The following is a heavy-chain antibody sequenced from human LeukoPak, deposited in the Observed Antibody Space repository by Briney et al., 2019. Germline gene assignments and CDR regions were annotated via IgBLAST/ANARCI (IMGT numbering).Heavy chain of an antibody. V-gene: IGHV3-30*18. CDR3: AKDVGASGSYYNY. D-gene: IGHD3-10*01. Sequence: GGSLRLSCAASGFTFSTYGMHWVRQAPGKGLEWVAVISYDGSNRYYTDSVKGRFTISRDNSKNTLYLQMNSLRAEDTAVYYCAKDVGASGSYYNYWGQGTLVTVSS. J-gene: IGHJ4*02. CDR2: ISYDGSNR. CDR1: GFTFSTYG.